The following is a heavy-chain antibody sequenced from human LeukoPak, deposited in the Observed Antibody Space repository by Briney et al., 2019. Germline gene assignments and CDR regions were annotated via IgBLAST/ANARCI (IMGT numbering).Heavy chain of an antibody. CDR1: TVSISSYY. CDR2: TYYSGRT. CDR3: ARTTEGHSWRTRYYSYYMDV. V-gene: IGHV4-59*01. Sequence: PSETLSFTCSGSTVSISSYYWRRLRPPPGQGLEGVGYTYYSGRTNYKTFLKSGTTISVDTSKNQFSLKLRYVTAADTAVYYCARTTEGHSWRTRYYSYYMDVWGKGTTVTVS. D-gene: IGHD6-13*01. J-gene: IGHJ6*03.